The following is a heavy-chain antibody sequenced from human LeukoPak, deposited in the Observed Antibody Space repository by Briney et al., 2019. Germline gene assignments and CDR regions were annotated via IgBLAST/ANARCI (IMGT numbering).Heavy chain of an antibody. CDR3: AELGITMIGGV. CDR2: ITSSGSTK. Sequence: GGSLRLSCAASGFTFSDYDMNWVRQAPGKGLEWISYITSSGSTKYYADSVKGRFTISRDNAKNALYLQMNSLRAEDTAVYYCAELGITMIGGVWGKGTTVTISS. V-gene: IGHV3-48*03. CDR1: GFTFSDYD. D-gene: IGHD3-10*02. J-gene: IGHJ6*04.